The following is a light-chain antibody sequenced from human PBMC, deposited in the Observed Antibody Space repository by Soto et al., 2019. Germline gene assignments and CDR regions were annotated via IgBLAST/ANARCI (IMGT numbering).Light chain of an antibody. Sequence: DIQMTQSPSTLSASVGDPVTITCRASHNISTWLAWYQQKPGKAPKLLIYKASNLENGVPSRFGGSGSGTDFTLSISSLQPDDLASYYCQQYHSYTRTFGQGTKVELK. CDR3: QQYHSYTRT. J-gene: IGKJ1*01. CDR2: KAS. CDR1: HNISTW. V-gene: IGKV1-5*03.